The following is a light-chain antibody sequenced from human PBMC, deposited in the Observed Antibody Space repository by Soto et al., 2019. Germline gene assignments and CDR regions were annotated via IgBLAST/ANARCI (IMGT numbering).Light chain of an antibody. Sequence: DIQMTQSPSTLSASVGDRVTITCRASQSISSSLAWYQQKPGKAPELLIYDASSLESGVPSRFSGSGSGTEFTLTISSLQPDDFATYYCQQYNTYSPERTFGQGTKVDIK. J-gene: IGKJ1*01. CDR2: DAS. CDR3: QQYNTYSPERT. CDR1: QSISSS. V-gene: IGKV1-5*01.